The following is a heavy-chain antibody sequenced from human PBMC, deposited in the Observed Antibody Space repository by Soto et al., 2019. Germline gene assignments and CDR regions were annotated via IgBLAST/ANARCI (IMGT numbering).Heavy chain of an antibody. CDR3: SRGWFVGSTSVY. CDR2: ISPRFGTT. CDR1: GGTFNSYP. Sequence: QVQLVQSGAEVKKPGSSVKVSCKASGGTFNSYPINWVRQAPGQGLEWMGGISPRFGTTNYAQKFRGTVPITPDKSPSKDYMAVISLKAEDTAVYYCSRGWFVGSTSVYWGQGTLVT. J-gene: IGHJ4*02. D-gene: IGHD1-26*01. V-gene: IGHV1-69*06.